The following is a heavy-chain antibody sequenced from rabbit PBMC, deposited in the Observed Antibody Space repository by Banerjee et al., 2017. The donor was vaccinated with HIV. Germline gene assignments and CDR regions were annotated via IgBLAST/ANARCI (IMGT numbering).Heavy chain of an antibody. CDR2: INTISGDT. J-gene: IGHJ6*01. Sequence: QEQLEESGGDLVKPEGSLTLTCTASGFSFSSGYDMCWVRQAPGKGLEWIACINTISGDTVYATWAKGRFTISKASSTTVTLQMTSLTAADTATYFCARDGFGTGPDYDLWGPGTLVT. CDR1: GFSFSSGYD. V-gene: IGHV1S45*01. CDR3: ARDGFGTGPDYDL. D-gene: IGHD7-1*01.